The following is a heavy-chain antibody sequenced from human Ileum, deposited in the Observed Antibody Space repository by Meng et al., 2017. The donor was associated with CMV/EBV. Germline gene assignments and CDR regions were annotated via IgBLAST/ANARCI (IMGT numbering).Heavy chain of an antibody. J-gene: IGHJ4*02. Sequence: SCKGSGYTFSSSWLGWVRQMPGKGLEWMGMIYPGDSDTRYSPSFEGQITISADEPISTAYLQWASLKASDSAFYYCARRYSGSYWDYWGRGTLVTVSS. V-gene: IGHV5-51*04. CDR1: GYTFSSSW. CDR2: IYPGDSDT. CDR3: ARRYSGSYWDY. D-gene: IGHD1-26*01.